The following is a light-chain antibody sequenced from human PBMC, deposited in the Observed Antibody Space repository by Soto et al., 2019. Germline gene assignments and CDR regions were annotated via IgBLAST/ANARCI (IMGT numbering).Light chain of an antibody. J-gene: IGKJ2*01. CDR1: QSVSSY. CDR3: QQRSNWPPYT. CDR2: DTF. V-gene: IGKV3-11*01. Sequence: EIVLTQSPATLSLSPGERATLSCRASQSVSSYLAWYQQKPGQAPRLLIYDTFNRATGIPARFSGSGSGTDFTLTISSLESEDFAVYYCQQRSNWPPYTFGQGTELEIK.